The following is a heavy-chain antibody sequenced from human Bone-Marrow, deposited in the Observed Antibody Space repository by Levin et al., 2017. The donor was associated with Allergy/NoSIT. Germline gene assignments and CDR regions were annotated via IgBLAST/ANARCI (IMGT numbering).Heavy chain of an antibody. J-gene: IGHJ4*02. CDR2: INWNGGST. CDR3: ARGPDIVVVPAAMSYFDY. D-gene: IGHD2-2*01. V-gene: IGHV3-20*01. Sequence: GGSLRLSCAASGFTFDDYGMSWVRQAPGKGLEWVSGINWNGGSTGYADSVKGRFTISRDNAKNSLYLQMNSLRAEDTALYHCARGPDIVVVPAAMSYFDYWGQGTLVTVSS. CDR1: GFTFDDYG.